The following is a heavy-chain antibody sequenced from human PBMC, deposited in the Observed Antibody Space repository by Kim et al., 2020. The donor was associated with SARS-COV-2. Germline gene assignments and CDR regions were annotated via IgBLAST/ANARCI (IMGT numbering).Heavy chain of an antibody. V-gene: IGHV1-3*01. CDR2: INAGIGNT. J-gene: IGHJ5*02. Sequence: ASVKVSCKASGDTFTSYAMHWVRQAPGQRLEWMGWINAGIGNTNYSQKFQGRVTITRDTSASTAYMELSSLRSEDTAVYYCARGLGPIPMVRGGLSTFDPWGQGTLVTVSS. CDR3: ARGLGPIPMVRGGLSTFDP. D-gene: IGHD3-10*01. CDR1: GDTFTSYA.